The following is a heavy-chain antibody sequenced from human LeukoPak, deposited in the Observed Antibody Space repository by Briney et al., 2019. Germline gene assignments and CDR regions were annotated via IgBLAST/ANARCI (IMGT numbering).Heavy chain of an antibody. CDR3: ARDRDFLDY. CDR2: IYTSGST. CDR1: GCSMSFYY. Sequence: SETLSLTCTVSGCSMSFYYWSWIRQPAGKGLEWIGRIYTSGSTNYNPSLKSRVTMSVDTSKKQFSLKLNSVTAADTAVYYCARDRDFLDYWGQGTLVTVSS. V-gene: IGHV4-4*07. J-gene: IGHJ4*02. D-gene: IGHD3-3*01.